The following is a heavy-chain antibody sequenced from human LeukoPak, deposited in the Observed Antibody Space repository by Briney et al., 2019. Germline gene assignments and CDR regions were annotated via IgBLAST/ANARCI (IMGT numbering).Heavy chain of an antibody. Sequence: GGSLRLSCATSGFTFSSYPMSWVRQAPGKGLEWVSAFSGSGTGTYYADSVKGRFTISRDNSKNTLYLQMNSLRAEDTAVYYCAKRAGDCSSTSCYLYYYYYMDVWGKGTTVTVSS. CDR3: AKRAGDCSSTSCYLYYYYYMDV. J-gene: IGHJ6*03. V-gene: IGHV3-23*01. CDR1: GFTFSSYP. D-gene: IGHD2-2*01. CDR2: FSGSGTGT.